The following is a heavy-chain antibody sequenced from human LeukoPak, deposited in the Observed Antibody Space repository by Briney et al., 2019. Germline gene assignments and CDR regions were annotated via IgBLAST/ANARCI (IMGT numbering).Heavy chain of an antibody. CDR2: IKSKTDGGTT. Sequence: GGSLRLSCAASGFTFSNAWMSWVRQAPGKGLEWVGRIKSKTDGGTTDYAAPVKGRFTISRDDSKNTLYLQTNSLKTEDTAVYYCTTEVGATGFDYWGQGTLVTVSS. CDR3: TTEVGATGFDY. V-gene: IGHV3-15*01. J-gene: IGHJ4*02. D-gene: IGHD1-26*01. CDR1: GFTFSNAW.